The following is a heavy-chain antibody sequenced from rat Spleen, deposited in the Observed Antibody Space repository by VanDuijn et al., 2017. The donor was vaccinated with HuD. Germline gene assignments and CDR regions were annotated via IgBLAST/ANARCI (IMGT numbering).Heavy chain of an antibody. D-gene: IGHD1-2*01. CDR2: ISPSGDST. CDR3: ARHGDYYSSYIYDYFDY. V-gene: IGHV5S23*01. CDR1: GFTFSNYD. J-gene: IGHJ2*01. Sequence: EVQLVESDGGLVQPGRSLKFSCAASGFTFSNYDMAWVRQAPTKGLEWVASISPSGDSTYYRDSVKGRFTVSRDNAKSTLYLQMNSLRSEDTATYYCARHGDYYSSYIYDYFDYWGQGVMVTVSS.